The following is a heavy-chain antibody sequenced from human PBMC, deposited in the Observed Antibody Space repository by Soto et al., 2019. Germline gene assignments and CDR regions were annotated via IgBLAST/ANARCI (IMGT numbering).Heavy chain of an antibody. D-gene: IGHD6-13*01. CDR2: ISYDGSNK. J-gene: IGHJ4*02. CDR3: ARDRIYSSSWHDY. Sequence: QVQLVESGGGVVQPGRSLRLSCAASGFTFSSYAMHWVRQAPGKGLEWVAVISYDGSNKYYADSVKGRFTISRDNSKXXXXXXXXXXXXXXTAVYYCARDRIYSSSWHDYWGQGTLVTVSS. V-gene: IGHV3-30-3*01. CDR1: GFTFSSYA.